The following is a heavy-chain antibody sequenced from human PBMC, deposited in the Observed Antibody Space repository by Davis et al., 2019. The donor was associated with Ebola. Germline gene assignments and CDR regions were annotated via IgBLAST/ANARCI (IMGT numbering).Heavy chain of an antibody. CDR2: IYYSGST. V-gene: IGHV4-59*12. Sequence: MPSETLSLTCTVSGGSISSYYWSWIRQPPGKGLEWIGYIYYSGSTNYNPSLKSRVTISVDTSKNQFSLKLSSVTAADTAVYYCARGEYSSSSIRWFDPWGQGTLVTVSS. J-gene: IGHJ5*02. CDR3: ARGEYSSSSIRWFDP. CDR1: GGSISSYY. D-gene: IGHD6-6*01.